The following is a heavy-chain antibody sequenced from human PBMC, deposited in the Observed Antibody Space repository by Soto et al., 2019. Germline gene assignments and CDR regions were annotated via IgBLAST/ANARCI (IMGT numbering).Heavy chain of an antibody. CDR3: ARETTGYSSGWYLSRFDY. J-gene: IGHJ4*02. CDR2: ISYDGSKK. Sequence: QVQLVESGGGVVQPGRSLRLSCAASGFTFSSYAMHWVRQAPGKGLERAAVISYDGSKKYYADSVKGRFTISRDNSNNTLYLQMNSLRAEDPAVYYCARETTGYSSGWYLSRFDYWGQGTLVTVSS. D-gene: IGHD6-19*01. V-gene: IGHV3-30-3*01. CDR1: GFTFSSYA.